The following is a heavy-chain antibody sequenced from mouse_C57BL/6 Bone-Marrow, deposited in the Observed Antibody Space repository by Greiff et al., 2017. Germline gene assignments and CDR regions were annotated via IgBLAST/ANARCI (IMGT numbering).Heavy chain of an antibody. CDR2: IDPNSGGT. J-gene: IGHJ2*01. CDR1: GYTFTSYW. CDR3: ERVHSGSSRDY. Sequence: VQLQQPGAELVKPGASVKLSCKASGYTFTSYWMHWVKQRPGRGLEWVGRIDPNSGGTKYNEKFKSKATLTVDKPSSTAYMQLSSLTTEDSEVNDCERVHSGSSRDYWCQGTTLTVSS. V-gene: IGHV1-72*01. D-gene: IGHD1-1*01.